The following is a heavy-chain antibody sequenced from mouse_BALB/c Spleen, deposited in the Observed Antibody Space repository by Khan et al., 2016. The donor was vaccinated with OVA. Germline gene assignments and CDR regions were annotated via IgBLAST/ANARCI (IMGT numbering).Heavy chain of an antibody. V-gene: IGHV3-8*02. CDR2: IIYTGYT. D-gene: IGHD2-14*01. Sequence: EVQLQESGPSLVKPSQTLSLTCSVTGDSITTGYWNWIRKFPGNKLEYMGYIIYTGYTYYNPSLKSRISITRHTSNTQHYLQLNSVTDEDTAKYYCARSTYRYAFVYWGQGTLVTVSA. J-gene: IGHJ3*01. CDR1: GDSITTGY. CDR3: ARSTYRYAFVY.